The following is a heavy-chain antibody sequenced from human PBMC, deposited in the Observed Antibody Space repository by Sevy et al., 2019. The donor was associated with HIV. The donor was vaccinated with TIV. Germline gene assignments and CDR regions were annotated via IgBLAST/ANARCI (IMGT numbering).Heavy chain of an antibody. CDR2: TYHSGST. CDR3: ARVKIVRPSFYDYMDV. D-gene: IGHD2-2*01. V-gene: IGHV4-38-2*01. CDR1: GFSISSDYY. J-gene: IGHJ6*03. Sequence: SETLSLTCVVSGFSISSDYYWGWIRQTPGKGLEWIGTTYHSGSTYFNPSLKSRVIMSLDTSKNQFSLKLSSVTAADTAVYYCARVKIVRPSFYDYMDVWGKGTAVTASS.